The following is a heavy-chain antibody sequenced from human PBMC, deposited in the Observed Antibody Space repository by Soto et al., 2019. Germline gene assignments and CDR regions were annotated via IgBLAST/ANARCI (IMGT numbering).Heavy chain of an antibody. J-gene: IGHJ4*02. CDR2: IKSDGTST. D-gene: IGHD2-2*01. CDR3: VRDRSTCKDY. V-gene: IGHV3-74*01. CDR1: GFTFSSYW. Sequence: GGSLRLSCAASGFTFSSYWMHWVRQVPGKRLVWVSRIKSDGTSTDYADSVKGRFTISRDSAKNRLYLQMNSLRVEDTAVYYCVRDRSTCKDYWGQGTLVTVSS.